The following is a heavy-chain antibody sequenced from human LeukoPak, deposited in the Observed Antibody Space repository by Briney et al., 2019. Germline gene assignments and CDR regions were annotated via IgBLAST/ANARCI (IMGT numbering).Heavy chain of an antibody. Sequence: GGSLRLSCGASGFTFSSYGMHWVRQAPGKGLEWVAVIWYDGSNKYYADSVKGRFTISRDNSKNTLYLQMNSLRAEDTAVYYCARASRDFDIVVGLDYWGQGTLVTVSS. V-gene: IGHV3-33*01. CDR2: IWYDGSNK. CDR1: GFTFSSYG. J-gene: IGHJ4*02. CDR3: ARASRDFDIVVGLDY. D-gene: IGHD2-2*01.